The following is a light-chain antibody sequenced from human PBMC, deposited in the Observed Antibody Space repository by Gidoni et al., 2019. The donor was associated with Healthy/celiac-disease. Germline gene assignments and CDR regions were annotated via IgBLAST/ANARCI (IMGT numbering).Light chain of an antibody. V-gene: IGKV3-11*01. CDR3: QQRSNWPPYT. J-gene: IGKJ2*01. CDR1: QSVSSY. Sequence: IVFKPSPATLSLSPGPRATISCSANQSVSSYLSGYQQKPGQAPRLLIYDSSNRATSLPAKCIGSGSATDFSLTISSLEPEDFAVYYCQQRSNWPPYTFGQGTKLEIK. CDR2: DSS.